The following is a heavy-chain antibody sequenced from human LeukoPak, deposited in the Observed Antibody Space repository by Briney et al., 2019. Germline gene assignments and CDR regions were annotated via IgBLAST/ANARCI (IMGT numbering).Heavy chain of an antibody. CDR3: ARDPRAGTFDY. D-gene: IGHD6-13*01. CDR1: GYTFTGYY. CDR2: INPNSGGT. V-gene: IGHV1-2*06. Sequence: AASVKVSCKASGYTFTGYYMHWVRQAPGQGLEWMGRINPNSGGTNYAQKFQGRVTMTRDTSISIAYMELSRLRSDDTAVYYYARDPRAGTFDYWGQGTLVTVSS. J-gene: IGHJ4*02.